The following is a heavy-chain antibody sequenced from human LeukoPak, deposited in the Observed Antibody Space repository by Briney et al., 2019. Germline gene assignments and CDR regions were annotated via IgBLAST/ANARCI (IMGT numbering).Heavy chain of an antibody. V-gene: IGHV4-30-4*07. D-gene: IGHD6-13*01. Sequence: SETLSLTCAVSGDSISSGGYSWSWIRQTPGKGLEWIAYIHDSGSTYNNPSLKTRLSISIDTSENQFSLKLYSVTAADTAVYYCARVVAAAGNNWFDPWGQGTLVTVSS. J-gene: IGHJ5*02. CDR1: GDSISSGGYS. CDR3: ARVVAAAGNNWFDP. CDR2: IHDSGST.